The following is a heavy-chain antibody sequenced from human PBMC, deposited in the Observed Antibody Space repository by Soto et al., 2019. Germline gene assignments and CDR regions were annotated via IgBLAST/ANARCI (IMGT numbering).Heavy chain of an antibody. Sequence: QVQLQQWGAGLLKPSETLSLTCAVYGESFSGYYWSWIRQPPGKGLEWIGEINHSGSTNYNPSLKSRVTMSVDTSKNQFSLKLSSVTAADTAMYYCAGNIVATISSFDYWGQGTLVXVSS. CDR2: INHSGST. D-gene: IGHD5-12*01. CDR3: AGNIVATISSFDY. CDR1: GESFSGYY. J-gene: IGHJ4*02. V-gene: IGHV4-34*02.